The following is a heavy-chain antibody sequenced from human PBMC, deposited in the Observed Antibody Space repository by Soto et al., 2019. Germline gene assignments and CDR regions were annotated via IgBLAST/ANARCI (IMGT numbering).Heavy chain of an antibody. Sequence: QVQLVQSGAEVKKPGSSVNVSCKASGGTFSSYAISWVRQAPGQGLEWMGGIIPIFGTANYAQKFQGRVTITADESTSTAYMELSSLRSEDTAVYYCARVGTTPDDERCYYFDYWGQGTLVTVSS. CDR3: ARVGTTPDDERCYYFDY. V-gene: IGHV1-69*01. D-gene: IGHD1-7*01. J-gene: IGHJ4*02. CDR2: IIPIFGTA. CDR1: GGTFSSYA.